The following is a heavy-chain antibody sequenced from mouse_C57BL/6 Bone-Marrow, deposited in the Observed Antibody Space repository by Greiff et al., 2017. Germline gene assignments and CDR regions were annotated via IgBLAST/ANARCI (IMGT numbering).Heavy chain of an antibody. J-gene: IGHJ2*01. CDR1: GYAFTNYL. CDR3: ARLIYYDYDYFDY. D-gene: IGHD2-4*01. Sequence: QVQLKESGAELVRPGTSVKVSCKASGYAFTNYLIEWVKQRPGQGLEWIGVINPGSGGTNYNEKFKGKATLTADKSSSTAYMQLSSLTSEDSAVYVCARLIYYDYDYFDYWGQGTTLTVSS. CDR2: INPGSGGT. V-gene: IGHV1-54*01.